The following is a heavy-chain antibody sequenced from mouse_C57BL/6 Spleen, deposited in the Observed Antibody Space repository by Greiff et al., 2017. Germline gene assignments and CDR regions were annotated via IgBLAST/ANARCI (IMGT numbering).Heavy chain of an antibody. D-gene: IGHD2-4*01. Sequence: EVQLVESGPGLVKPSQSLSLTCSVTGYSITSGYYWNWIRQFPGNKLEWMGYISYDGSNNYNPSLKNRISITRDTSKNQFFLKLNSVTTEDTATYYCAREGLRGDWYFDVGGTGTTVTVSS. CDR3: AREGLRGDWYFDV. CDR2: ISYDGSN. CDR1: GYSITSGYY. V-gene: IGHV3-6*01. J-gene: IGHJ1*03.